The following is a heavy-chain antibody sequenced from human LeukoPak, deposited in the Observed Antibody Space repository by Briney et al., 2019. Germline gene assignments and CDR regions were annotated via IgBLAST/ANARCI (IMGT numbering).Heavy chain of an antibody. V-gene: IGHV3-30-3*01. Sequence: GGSLRLSCAASGFTFSSYAMHWGRQAPGMGLEWVAVISYDGSNKYYADSVKGRFTISRDNSKNTLYLQMNSLRAEDTAVQGSSTSCHDAFDIWGQGTMVTVSS. CDR3: STSCHDAFDI. CDR1: GFTFSSYA. D-gene: IGHD2-2*01. J-gene: IGHJ3*02. CDR2: ISYDGSNK.